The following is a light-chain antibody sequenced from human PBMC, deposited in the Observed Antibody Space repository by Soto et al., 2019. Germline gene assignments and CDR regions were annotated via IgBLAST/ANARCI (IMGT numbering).Light chain of an antibody. J-gene: IGLJ2*01. V-gene: IGLV1-47*02. CDR2: SNN. CDR3: AAWDDSLSGQVV. Sequence: QSVLTQPPSASGTPGQRVTISCSGSSSNIGSNYVYWYQQLPGTAPKLLIYSNNQRPSGVPDRFSGSKSGTSASLAISGLRSDDEADYYCAAWDDSLSGQVVFGGGTKLTVL. CDR1: SSNIGSNY.